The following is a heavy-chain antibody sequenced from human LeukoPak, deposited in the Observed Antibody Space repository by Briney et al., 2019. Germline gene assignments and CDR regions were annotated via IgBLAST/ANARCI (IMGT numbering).Heavy chain of an antibody. CDR3: AKRGRPAGILSNAFDI. D-gene: IGHD6-19*01. CDR1: GFTFSSYW. J-gene: IGHJ3*02. V-gene: IGHV3-74*01. CDR2: INSDGSTT. Sequence: GGSLRLSCAASGFTFSSYWMHWVRQAPGKGLVWVSRINSDGSTTSYADSVKGRFTISRDNSKNTLYLQMNSLRAEDTAVYYCAKRGRPAGILSNAFDIWGQGTMVTVSS.